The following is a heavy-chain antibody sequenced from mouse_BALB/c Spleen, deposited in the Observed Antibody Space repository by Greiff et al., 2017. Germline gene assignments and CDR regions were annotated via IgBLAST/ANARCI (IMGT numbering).Heavy chain of an antibody. CDR2: ILPGSGST. J-gene: IGHJ1*01. CDR1: GYTFSSYW. V-gene: IGHV1-9*01. CDR3: ARGDYYGSRNWYFDV. Sequence: VQLQQSGAELMKPGASVKISCKATGYTFSSYWIEWVKQRPGHGLEWIGEILPGSGSTNYNEKFKGKATFTADTSSNTAYMQLSSLTSEDSAVYYCARGDYYGSRNWYFDVWGAGTTVTVSS. D-gene: IGHD1-1*01.